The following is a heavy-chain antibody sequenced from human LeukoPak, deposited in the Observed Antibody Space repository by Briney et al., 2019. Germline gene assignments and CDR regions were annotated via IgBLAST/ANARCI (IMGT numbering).Heavy chain of an antibody. CDR2: IYYSGST. Sequence: SETLPLTCTVSGGSISSYYWSWIRQPPEKGLEWIGYIYYSGSTNYNPSLKSRVTISVDTSKNQFSLKLSSVTAADTAVYYCAGSIGYCSGGSCEPFDYWGQGTLVTVSS. J-gene: IGHJ4*02. V-gene: IGHV4-59*01. D-gene: IGHD2-15*01. CDR3: AGSIGYCSGGSCEPFDY. CDR1: GGSISSYY.